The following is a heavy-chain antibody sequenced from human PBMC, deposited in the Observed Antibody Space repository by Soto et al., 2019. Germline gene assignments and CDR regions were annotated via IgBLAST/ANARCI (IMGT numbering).Heavy chain of an antibody. D-gene: IGHD2-15*01. Sequence: EVQLLESGGGLVQPGGSLRLSCAASGFTFSSYAMSWVRQAPGKGLEWVSAISGSGGSTYYADSVKGRFTISSDNAKNTLYLEMNSVRAEDTAVYYCAKVGPVARTTSFDHWGQGTLVTLSS. CDR3: AKVGPVARTTSFDH. V-gene: IGHV3-23*01. CDR1: GFTFSSYA. CDR2: ISGSGGST. J-gene: IGHJ4*02.